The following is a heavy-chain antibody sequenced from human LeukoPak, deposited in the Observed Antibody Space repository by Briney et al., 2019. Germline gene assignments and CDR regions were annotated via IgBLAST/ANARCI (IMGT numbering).Heavy chain of an antibody. Sequence: TGGSLRLSCAASGFTFNNAWMSWVRQAPGKGLEWAGRIKSKTDGGTTDYAAPVKGRFTISRDDSKNTLYLQMNSLKTEDTAVYYCITFSMIVVVITDWGQGTLVTVSS. CDR2: IKSKTDGGTT. V-gene: IGHV3-15*01. CDR1: GFTFNNAW. CDR3: ITFSMIVVVITD. J-gene: IGHJ4*02. D-gene: IGHD3-22*01.